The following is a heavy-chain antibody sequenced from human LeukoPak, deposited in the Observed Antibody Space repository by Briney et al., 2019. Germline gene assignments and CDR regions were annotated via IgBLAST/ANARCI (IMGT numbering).Heavy chain of an antibody. J-gene: IGHJ6*02. V-gene: IGHV1-2*02. CDR1: GYTFTGYY. D-gene: IGHD2-2*01. CDR2: INPNSGGT. CDR3: AKADVVVPAAIVWGPRPWHYYYGMDV. Sequence: ASVKVSCKASGYTFTGYYMHWVRQAPGQGLEWMGWINPNSGGTNYAQKFQGRVTMTRDTSISTAYMELSRLRSDDTAVYYCAKADVVVPAAIVWGPRPWHYYYGMDVWGQGTTVTVSS.